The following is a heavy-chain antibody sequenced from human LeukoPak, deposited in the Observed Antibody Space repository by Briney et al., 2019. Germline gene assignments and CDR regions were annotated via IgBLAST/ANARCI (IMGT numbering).Heavy chain of an antibody. D-gene: IGHD3-22*01. V-gene: IGHV3-7*01. J-gene: IGHJ3*02. CDR2: IKQDGSEK. CDR3: ARGRYYDSSGHGAFDI. CDR1: GFTFSSYW. Sequence: LPGGSLRLSCAASGFTFSSYWMSWVRQAPGKGLEWVANIKQDGSEKYYVDSVKGRFTISRDNAKNSLYLQMNSLRAEDAAVYYCARGRYYDSSGHGAFDIWGQGTMVTVSS.